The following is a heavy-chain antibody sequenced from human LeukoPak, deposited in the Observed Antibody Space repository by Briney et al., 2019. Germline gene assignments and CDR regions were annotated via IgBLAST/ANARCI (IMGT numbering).Heavy chain of an antibody. CDR3: ATTSRRIAARHYYYGMDV. D-gene: IGHD6-6*01. CDR2: INPNSGGT. Sequence: GASVKVSCKASGYTFTGYYMHWVRQAPGQGLEWMGWINPNSGGTNYAQKFQGRVTMTRDTSISTAYMELSRLRSDDTAVYYCATTSRRIAARHYYYGMDVWGQGTTVTVSS. J-gene: IGHJ6*02. CDR1: GYTFTGYY. V-gene: IGHV1-2*02.